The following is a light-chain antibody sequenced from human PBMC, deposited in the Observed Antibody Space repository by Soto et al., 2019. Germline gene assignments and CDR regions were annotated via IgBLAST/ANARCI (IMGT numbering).Light chain of an antibody. Sequence: QSALAQPASVSGSPGQSITISCTGTSSDVGAYVYVSWYQHHPGKAPKLIIYEVSNRPSGVSNRFSGSKSGNTAYLTISGHQAEDEADYYCSSYTSSSTLYVFGIGTKVTVL. V-gene: IGLV2-14*01. CDR3: SSYTSSSTLYV. J-gene: IGLJ1*01. CDR2: EVS. CDR1: SSDVGAYVY.